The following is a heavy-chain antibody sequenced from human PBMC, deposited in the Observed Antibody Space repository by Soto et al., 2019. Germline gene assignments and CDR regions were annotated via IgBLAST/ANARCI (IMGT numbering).Heavy chain of an antibody. CDR3: ASGSQQWLVRDY. V-gene: IGHV1-8*01. D-gene: IGHD6-19*01. CDR2: MNPNSGNT. J-gene: IGHJ4*02. CDR1: GYTFTSYD. Sequence: QVQLVQSGAEVKKPGASVKVSCKASGYTFTSYDTNWVRQATGQGLEWMGWMNPNSGNTGYAQKFQGRVTMTRNTSISTAYMELSSLRSEDTAVYYCASGSQQWLVRDYWGQGTLVTVSS.